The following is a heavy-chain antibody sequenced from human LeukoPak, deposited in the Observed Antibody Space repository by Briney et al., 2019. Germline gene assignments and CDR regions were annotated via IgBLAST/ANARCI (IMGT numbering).Heavy chain of an antibody. D-gene: IGHD5-18*01. V-gene: IGHV4-61*01. J-gene: IGHJ4*02. CDR3: ARAKRTATWIQLWTFDY. CDR2: IYYTGST. CDR1: GGSVSSGSYY. Sequence: PSETLSLTCTVSGGSVSSGSYYWSWIRQPPGKGLEWIGFIYYTGSTNYNPSLKSRVTISVDTSKNQFSLKLSSVTAADTAVYYCARAKRTATWIQLWTFDYWGQGTLVTVSS.